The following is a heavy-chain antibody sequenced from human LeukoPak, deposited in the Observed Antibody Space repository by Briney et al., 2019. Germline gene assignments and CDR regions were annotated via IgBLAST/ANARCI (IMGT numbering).Heavy chain of an antibody. J-gene: IGHJ3*02. D-gene: IGHD3-22*01. CDR2: ISSSGSTI. CDR3: ARDNYYDSSGYPVNAFDT. Sequence: GGSLRLSCAASGFTFSSYEMNWVRQAPGKGLEWVSYISSSGSTIYYADSVKGRFTISRDNAKNSLYLQMNSLRAEDTAVYYCARDNYYDSSGYPVNAFDTWGQGTMVTVSS. CDR1: GFTFSSYE. V-gene: IGHV3-48*03.